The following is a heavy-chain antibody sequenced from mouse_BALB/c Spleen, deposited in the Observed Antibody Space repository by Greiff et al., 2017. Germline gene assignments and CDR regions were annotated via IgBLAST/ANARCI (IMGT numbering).Heavy chain of an antibody. Sequence: EVQRVESGGGLVKPGGSLKLSCAASGFTFSDYYMYWVRQTPEKRLEWVATISDGGSYTYYPDSVKGRFTISRDNAKNNLYLQMSSLKSEDTAMYYCARGGIYFDHWGQGTTLTVSS. CDR2: ISDGGSYT. CDR3: ARGGIYFDH. CDR1: GFTFSDYY. D-gene: IGHD2-14*01. J-gene: IGHJ2*01. V-gene: IGHV5-4*02.